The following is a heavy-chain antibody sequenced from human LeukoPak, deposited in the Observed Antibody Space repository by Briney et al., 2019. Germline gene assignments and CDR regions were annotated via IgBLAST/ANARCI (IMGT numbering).Heavy chain of an antibody. Sequence: GASVKVSCKASGYTFTSYRMHWVRQAPGQGLEWMGIMNPSAGSTRYAQKFQGRVTMTRDMSTSTVYMELSSLRSEDTAIYYCARGIHIRYYYDSSGFDYWGQGTLVTVSS. J-gene: IGHJ4*02. CDR2: MNPSAGST. CDR3: ARGIHIRYYYDSSGFDY. D-gene: IGHD3-22*01. CDR1: GYTFTSYR. V-gene: IGHV1-46*01.